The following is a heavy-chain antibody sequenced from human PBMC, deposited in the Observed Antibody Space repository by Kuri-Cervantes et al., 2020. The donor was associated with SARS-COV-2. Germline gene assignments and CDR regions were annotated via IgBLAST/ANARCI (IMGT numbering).Heavy chain of an antibody. Sequence: GGSLRLSCAASGFTFSGHWIHWVRQASGKGLEWVGRIRSKANSYATAYAASVKGRFTISRDDSKNTAYLQMNSLKTEDTAVYYCTRYCSSTSCYHRRGRDYWGQGTLVTVSS. CDR2: IRSKANSYAT. V-gene: IGHV3-73*01. CDR1: GFTFSGHW. D-gene: IGHD2-2*01. CDR3: TRYCSSTSCYHRRGRDY. J-gene: IGHJ4*02.